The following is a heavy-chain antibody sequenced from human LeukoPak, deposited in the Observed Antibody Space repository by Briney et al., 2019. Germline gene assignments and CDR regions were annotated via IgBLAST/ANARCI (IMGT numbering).Heavy chain of an antibody. D-gene: IGHD6-13*01. CDR1: GFTFSSYA. J-gene: IGHJ4*02. CDR3: AKDKGALIAAAGILEY. CDR2: ISGSGGST. V-gene: IGHV3-23*01. Sequence: GGSLRLSCAASGFTFSSYAMTWVRQAPGKGLAWVSVISGSGGSTYYADSVKGRFTISRDNSKNTVYLQMNSLRAEDTAVYYCAKDKGALIAAAGILEYWGQGTLVTVSS.